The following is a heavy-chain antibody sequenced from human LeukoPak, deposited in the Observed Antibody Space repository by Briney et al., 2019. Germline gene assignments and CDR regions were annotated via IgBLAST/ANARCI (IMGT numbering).Heavy chain of an antibody. V-gene: IGHV3-23*01. CDR2: ISNSGDAT. J-gene: IGHJ4*02. CDR3: AKAPPYKKYFDY. CDR1: GFTFSGYY. Sequence: GGSLRLSCAASGFTFSGYYMSWIRQAPGKGLEWVSTISNSGDATYYADSVKGRFTISRDNSKNTLYLQMNSLRAEDTAVYYCAKAPPYKKYFDYWGQGTLVTVSS. D-gene: IGHD1-1*01.